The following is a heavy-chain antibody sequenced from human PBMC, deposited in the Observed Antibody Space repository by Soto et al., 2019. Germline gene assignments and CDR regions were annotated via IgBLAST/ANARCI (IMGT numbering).Heavy chain of an antibody. J-gene: IGHJ4*02. CDR3: ALRTGNWNPLAD. CDR2: IVPMIGKV. CDR1: GGTTSSYT. V-gene: IGHV1-69*02. Sequence: QVQLVQSGGEVEKPGSSVKVSCKVSGGTTSSYTIGWVRQAPGQGLQWMGNIVPMIGKVDYAQTFQDRVTLTADKSTRTAYMELSRLRSEDTAVYFCALRTGNWNPLADWGQGTRVTVSS. D-gene: IGHD1-1*01.